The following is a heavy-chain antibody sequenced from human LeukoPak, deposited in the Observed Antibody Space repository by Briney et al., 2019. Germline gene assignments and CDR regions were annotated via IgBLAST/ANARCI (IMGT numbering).Heavy chain of an antibody. CDR3: AKGKLFFDS. CDR2: ITATRDYT. J-gene: IGHJ4*02. CDR1: GFTFSSYA. Sequence: GGSLRLSCAASGFTFSSYAMTWVRQAPGKGLEWVSTITATRDYTYYADSVKGRFTISRDDSKNTLYLQMNSLRAEDTDLYFCAKGKLFFDSVGQGTLVTVSS. V-gene: IGHV3-23*01.